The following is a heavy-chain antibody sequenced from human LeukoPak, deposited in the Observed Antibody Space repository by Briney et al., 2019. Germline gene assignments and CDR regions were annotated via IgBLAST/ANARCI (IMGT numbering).Heavy chain of an antibody. CDR3: VRDMGYYDKV. CDR2: INWNGGST. CDR1: GFTFDDYG. J-gene: IGHJ4*02. D-gene: IGHD3-22*01. Sequence: SGGSLRLSCAASGFTFDDYGMSWVRQAPGKGLEWVSGINWNGGSTGYADSVKGRFTISRDNAKNSLYLQMNSLRADDTAVYYCVRDMGYYDKVWGQGTLVTVSS. V-gene: IGHV3-20*04.